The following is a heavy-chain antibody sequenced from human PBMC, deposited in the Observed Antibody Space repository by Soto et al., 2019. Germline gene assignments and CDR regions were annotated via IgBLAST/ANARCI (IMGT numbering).Heavy chain of an antibody. D-gene: IGHD2-2*01. CDR3: AREGSIVVVPAGMGFDY. V-gene: IGHV4-39*02. CDR1: GGSISSSSYY. Sequence: TVSGGSISSSSYYWGWIRQPPGKGLEWIGSIYYSGSTYYNPSLKSRVTISVDTSKNQFSLKLSSVTAADTAVYYCAREGSIVVVPAGMGFDYWGPGTLVTVSS. J-gene: IGHJ4*02. CDR2: IYYSGST.